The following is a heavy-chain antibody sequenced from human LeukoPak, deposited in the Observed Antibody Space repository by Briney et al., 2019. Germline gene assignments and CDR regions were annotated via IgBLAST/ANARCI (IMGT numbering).Heavy chain of an antibody. CDR2: IRSKAYGGTT. CDR1: GFTFGDYA. Sequence: GGSLRLSCTTSGFTFGDYAMNWVRQAPGKGLEWVGFIRSKAYGGTTEYAASVKGRFTISRDDSKSIVYLQMNSLKTEDSAVYYCAVYDSSGYYNDYWGQGTLVTVSS. CDR3: AVYDSSGYYNDY. V-gene: IGHV3-49*04. D-gene: IGHD3-22*01. J-gene: IGHJ4*02.